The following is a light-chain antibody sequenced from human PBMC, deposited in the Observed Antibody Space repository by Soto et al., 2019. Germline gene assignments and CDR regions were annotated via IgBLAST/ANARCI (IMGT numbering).Light chain of an antibody. J-gene: IGKJ5*01. Sequence: DIVMTQSPVTLSVSPGGRSTLSCRASQSISYTLAWYQQKPGQAPRLLMYGASSRATGIPDRFSGTGSGTDFTLTISRLEPEDFAVYYCQQYGSSPYTFGLGTRLEIK. V-gene: IGKV3-20*01. CDR2: GAS. CDR3: QQYGSSPYT. CDR1: QSISYT.